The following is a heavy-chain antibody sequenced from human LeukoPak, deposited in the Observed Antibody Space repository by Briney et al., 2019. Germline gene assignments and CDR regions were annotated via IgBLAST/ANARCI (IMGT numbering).Heavy chain of an antibody. Sequence: PGGSLRLSCAASGVTFSKYGMKWVRQAAGTGLEYVSGISRSGDITHYADSVKGRFTISRDNFKNTLYLQMNSLRADDTALYYCATEGFYYWGPGTLVTVSS. CDR1: GVTFSKYG. CDR3: ATEGFYY. V-gene: IGHV3-23*01. CDR2: ISRSGDIT. J-gene: IGHJ4*02.